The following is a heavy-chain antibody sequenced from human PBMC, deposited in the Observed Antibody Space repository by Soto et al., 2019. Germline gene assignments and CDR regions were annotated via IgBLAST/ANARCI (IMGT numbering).Heavy chain of an antibody. CDR2: IWYDGSNK. D-gene: IGHD6-19*01. Sequence: RMSIAAAGCTVFGCGMLRVRKAPGKGLEWVAVIWYDGSNKYYADSVKGRFTISRDNSKNTLYLQMNSLRVEDTAVYYCVRTIAVAGPDAFDMWGQGTMVTVSS. J-gene: IGHJ3*02. CDR1: GCTVFGCG. V-gene: IGHV3-33*01. CDR3: VRTIAVAGPDAFDM.